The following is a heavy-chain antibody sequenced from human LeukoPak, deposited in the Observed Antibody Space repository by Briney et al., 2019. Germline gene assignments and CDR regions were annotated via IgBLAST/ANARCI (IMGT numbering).Heavy chain of an antibody. J-gene: IGHJ3*02. CDR2: INHSGST. CDR1: GXSFSGYY. V-gene: IGHV4-34*01. D-gene: IGHD7-27*01. CDR3: ARVGLTGDAFDI. Sequence: PSETLSLTCAVYGXSFSGYYWSWIRQPPGKGLEWIGEINHSGSTNYNPSLKSRVTISVDTSKNQFSLKLSSVTAADTAVYYCARVGLTGDAFDIWGQGTMVTVSS.